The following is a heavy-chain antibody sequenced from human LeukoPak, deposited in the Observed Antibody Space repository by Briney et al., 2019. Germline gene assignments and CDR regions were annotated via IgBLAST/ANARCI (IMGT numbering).Heavy chain of an antibody. Sequence: GGSLRLSCAASGFTFSSYEMNWVRQAPGKGLEWVANIRQDGSEKYYVDSVRGRFTISRDNAKNSLFLQMNSLRAEDTAVYYCASGLLVETSMITGLFHYWGQGTLVTVSS. CDR2: IRQDGSEK. CDR1: GFTFSSYE. V-gene: IGHV3-7*02. CDR3: ASGLLVETSMITGLFHY. D-gene: IGHD5-18*01. J-gene: IGHJ4*02.